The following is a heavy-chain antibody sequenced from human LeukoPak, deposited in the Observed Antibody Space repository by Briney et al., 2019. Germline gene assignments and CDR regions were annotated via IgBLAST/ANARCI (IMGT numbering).Heavy chain of an antibody. V-gene: IGHV3-74*01. CDR2: IDSDGSST. J-gene: IGHJ4*02. D-gene: IGHD5-18*01. CDR3: AREWGRGYSYDH. Sequence: QPGGSQRLSCAASGFTFSSYWMHWVRQAPGKGLVWVSRIDSDGSSTNYAGSVKGRFTVSRDNAKNTLYLQMNSLRAEDTAVYYCAREWGRGYSYDHWGQGTPVIVSS. CDR1: GFTFSSYW.